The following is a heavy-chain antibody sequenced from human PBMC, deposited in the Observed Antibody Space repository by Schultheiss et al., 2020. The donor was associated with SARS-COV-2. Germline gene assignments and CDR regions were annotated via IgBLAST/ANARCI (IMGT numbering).Heavy chain of an antibody. J-gene: IGHJ6*03. Sequence: SETLSLTCTVSGGSISSYYWSWIRQPPGKGLEWIGYIYYSGSTNYNPSLKSRVTISVDTPKNQFSLKLSSVTAADTAVYYCARGRTMVRGVISHYYYMDVWGKGTTVTVSS. V-gene: IGHV4-59*12. CDR2: IYYSGST. CDR3: ARGRTMVRGVISHYYYMDV. D-gene: IGHD3-10*01. CDR1: GGSISSYY.